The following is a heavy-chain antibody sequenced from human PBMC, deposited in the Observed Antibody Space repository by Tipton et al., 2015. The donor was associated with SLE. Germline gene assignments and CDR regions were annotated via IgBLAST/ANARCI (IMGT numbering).Heavy chain of an antibody. CDR1: GGSISNYY. D-gene: IGHD2-15*01. Sequence: LRLSCTVSGGSISNYYWSWIRQAPGKGLEWIGYISYGGNTNYNPSLKSRVTISVDTSKNEVYLDMGSVTAADTAVYFCARESCNVGNCYFDYWGRGTLVTVSS. CDR3: ARESCNVGNCYFDY. J-gene: IGHJ4*02. V-gene: IGHV4-59*12. CDR2: ISYGGNT.